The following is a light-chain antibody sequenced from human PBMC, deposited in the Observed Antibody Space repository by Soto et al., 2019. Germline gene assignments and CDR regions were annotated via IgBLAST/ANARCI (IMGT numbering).Light chain of an antibody. CDR3: AACDDSLNGWV. Sequence: QAVVTQAPSASWTPGQTVTISCTGSSSNIGSNTVSWYQQVPGTAPKLLIYSNDQRPSGVPDRFSGSKSGTSAALAIGGLQSEHEADYYCAACDDSLNGWVFGGGTKLTVL. CDR1: SSNIGSNT. V-gene: IGLV1-44*01. J-gene: IGLJ3*02. CDR2: SND.